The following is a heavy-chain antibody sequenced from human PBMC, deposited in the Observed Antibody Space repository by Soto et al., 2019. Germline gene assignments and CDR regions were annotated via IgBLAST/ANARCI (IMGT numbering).Heavy chain of an antibody. CDR3: ARAVHYGAGSSYNMYYYMDV. D-gene: IGHD3-10*01. CDR1: GFAFTDYA. Sequence: QVQLVQSGTEVKTPGASVKVSCKASGFAFTDYAIHWVRQAPGQRPEWMGWINAGNGDTKVSPKFQGRVTVVRDTFASTAYMELRRLTSEDTAIYFCARAVHYGAGSSYNMYYYMDVWGRGTTVTVS. CDR2: INAGNGDT. V-gene: IGHV1-3*01. J-gene: IGHJ6*03.